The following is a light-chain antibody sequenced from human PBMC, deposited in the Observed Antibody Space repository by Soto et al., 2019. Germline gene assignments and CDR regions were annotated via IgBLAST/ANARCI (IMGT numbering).Light chain of an antibody. CDR1: QSVGSD. CDR3: QQRTDRPPWT. CDR2: DAS. J-gene: IGKJ1*01. V-gene: IGKV3-11*01. Sequence: EIVMTQSPATLSVSPGERATLSCRASQSVGSDLAWYQHKPGQAPRLLIFDASQRATGIPARFRGSGSGTDFTLSISSLEPEDFAVYYCQQRTDRPPWTFGLGTKVDIK.